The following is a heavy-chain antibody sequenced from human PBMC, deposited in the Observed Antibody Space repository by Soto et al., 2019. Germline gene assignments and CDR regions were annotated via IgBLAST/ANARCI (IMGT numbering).Heavy chain of an antibody. V-gene: IGHV4-39*01. CDR2: IFYSGTT. CDR3: ARRTDYGDYSDAFDV. J-gene: IGHJ3*01. D-gene: IGHD4-17*01. CDR1: GDTISSSDYY. Sequence: QLQLQESGPGLVKPSETLSLTCTASGDTISSSDYYWGWIRQPPGRGLEWIGNIFYSGTTYYNPSLKSRVHISVDTSRNQFSLKLSSATAADTAVYYCARRTDYGDYSDAFDVWGHGSMVTVSS.